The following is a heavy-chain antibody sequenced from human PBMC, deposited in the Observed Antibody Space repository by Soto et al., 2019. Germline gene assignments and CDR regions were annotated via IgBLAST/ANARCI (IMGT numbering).Heavy chain of an antibody. CDR1: GFTFGDYT. Sequence: PGGSLRLSGTASGFTFGDYTMSWFRQAPGKGLEWVGFIRSKAYGGTTEYAASVKGRFTISRDDSKSIAYLQMNSLKTEDTAVYYCTRDFSSSLLIWGQGTMVTVSS. CDR2: IRSKAYGGTT. J-gene: IGHJ3*02. V-gene: IGHV3-49*03. CDR3: TRDFSSSLLI. D-gene: IGHD6-19*01.